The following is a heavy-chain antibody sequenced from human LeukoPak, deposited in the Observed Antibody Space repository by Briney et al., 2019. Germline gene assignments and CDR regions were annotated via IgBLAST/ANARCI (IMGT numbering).Heavy chain of an antibody. Sequence: KPSETLSPTCTISGGSLSSYYWTWARQPPGKGLEWIGYIYSSGSTNYNPSLKSRVTISIDTSKNQFSLNLSSVTAADTAVYYCAGGGGAGLADWGQGTLVTVSS. CDR2: IYSSGST. J-gene: IGHJ4*02. CDR3: AGGGGAGLAD. CDR1: GGSLSSYY. D-gene: IGHD4-23*01. V-gene: IGHV4-59*01.